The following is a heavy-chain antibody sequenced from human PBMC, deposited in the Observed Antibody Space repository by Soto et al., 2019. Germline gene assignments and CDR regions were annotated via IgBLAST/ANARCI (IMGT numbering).Heavy chain of an antibody. V-gene: IGHV3-33*01. D-gene: IGHD6-13*01. CDR3: ARDQFPAAGNYYYGMDV. CDR1: GFTFSSYG. J-gene: IGHJ6*02. CDR2: IWYDGSNK. Sequence: GGSLRLSCAASGFTFSSYGMHWVRQAPGKGLEWVAVIWYDGSNKYYADSVKGRFTISRDNSKNTLYLQMNSLRAEDTAVYYCARDQFPAAGNYYYGMDVWGQGTTVTVSS.